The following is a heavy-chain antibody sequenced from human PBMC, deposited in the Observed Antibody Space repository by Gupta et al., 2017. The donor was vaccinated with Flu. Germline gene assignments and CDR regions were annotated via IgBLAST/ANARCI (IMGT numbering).Heavy chain of an antibody. CDR1: GFTFTYYT. J-gene: IGHJ6*02. CDR2: ISSTSSFI. Sequence: EGQLVASGGALAGPGGSLRLSRAASGFTFTYYTMNWVRQAPGKGLEWVSSISSTSSFIYYADSLKGRFTISRDNIKRSLYLQMNRLRAEDTAVYYCARELGEGYYCGMDVWGLGTTVTVSS. CDR3: ARELGEGYYCGMDV. V-gene: IGHV3-21*01.